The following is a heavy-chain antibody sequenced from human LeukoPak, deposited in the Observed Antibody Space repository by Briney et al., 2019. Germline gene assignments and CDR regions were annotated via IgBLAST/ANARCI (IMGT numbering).Heavy chain of an antibody. D-gene: IGHD4-17*01. CDR1: AFTFSRFA. Sequence: PGGSLRLSCAASAFTFSRFAMSWVRQAPGKGLEWVSAIRAGSDVTYYADFVKGRFTISRDNSKTMLFLQMNSLKVEDTAIYFCAQDWIDGDSGIDQWGQGTLVTVS. V-gene: IGHV3-23*01. CDR3: AQDWIDGDSGIDQ. CDR2: IRAGSDVT. J-gene: IGHJ4*02.